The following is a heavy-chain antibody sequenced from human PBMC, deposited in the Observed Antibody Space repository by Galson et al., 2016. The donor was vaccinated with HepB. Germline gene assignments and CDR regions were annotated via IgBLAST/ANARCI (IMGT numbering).Heavy chain of an antibody. CDR1: GFTFSSYG. V-gene: IGHV3-33*01. D-gene: IGHD3-10*01. CDR3: ARGAGYGSGSQFGY. CDR2: IWYDGSTK. Sequence: SLRLSCAASGFTFSSYGMNWVRQAPGKGLEWVAVIWYDGSTKYYADSVKGRFTISRDNSKTALYLQMNSLRAEDTAVYYCARGAGYGSGSQFGYWGQGTLLTVCS. J-gene: IGHJ4*02.